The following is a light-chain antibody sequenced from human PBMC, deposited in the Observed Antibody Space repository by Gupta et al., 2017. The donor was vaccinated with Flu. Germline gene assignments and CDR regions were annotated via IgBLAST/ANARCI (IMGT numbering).Light chain of an antibody. CDR3: QQRNSFFGQ. J-gene: IGKJ4*02. CDR1: QGISSF. Sequence: DIQLTQSPSFLSASVGDRVTITCRASQGISSFLAWYQQKPGKAPKLLIYAASTLQSGVPSRFSGSGCGTEFTLTLSSLQPEDFASYYCQQRNSFFGQFGGGTXVEIK. CDR2: AAS. V-gene: IGKV1-9*01.